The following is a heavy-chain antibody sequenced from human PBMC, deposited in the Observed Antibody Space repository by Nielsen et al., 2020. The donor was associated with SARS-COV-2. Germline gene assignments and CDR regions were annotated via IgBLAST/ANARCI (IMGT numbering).Heavy chain of an antibody. Sequence: SGTLSLTCTVSGGSISSGGYYWSWIRPHTGKGLEWIGYFYYSGSTYYNPSIKSQVTISVDTSKNQFSLKLSSVTAADTAVYYCARDYYDILTGSYYFDYWGHGTLVTVSS. D-gene: IGHD3-9*01. CDR3: ARDYYDILTGSYYFDY. CDR2: FYYSGST. J-gene: IGHJ4*01. CDR1: GGSISSGGYY. V-gene: IGHV4-31*01.